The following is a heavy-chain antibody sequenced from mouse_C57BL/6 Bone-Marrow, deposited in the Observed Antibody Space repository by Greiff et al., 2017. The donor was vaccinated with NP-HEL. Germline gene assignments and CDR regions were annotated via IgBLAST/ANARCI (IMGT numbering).Heavy chain of an antibody. V-gene: IGHV1-7*01. D-gene: IGHD2-1*01. Sequence: QVHVKQSGAELAKPGASVKLSCKASGYTFTSYWMHWVKQRPGQGLEWIGYINPSSGYTKYNQKFKDKATLTADKSSSTAYMQLSSLTYEDSAVYYCARGNLWYFDVWGTGTTVTVSS. CDR1: GYTFTSYW. J-gene: IGHJ1*03. CDR3: ARGNLWYFDV. CDR2: INPSSGYT.